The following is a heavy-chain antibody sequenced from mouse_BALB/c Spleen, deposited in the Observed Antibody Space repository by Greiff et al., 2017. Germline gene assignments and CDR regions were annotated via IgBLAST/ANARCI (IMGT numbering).Heavy chain of an antibody. CDR2: INPYNGGT. J-gene: IGHJ4*01. CDR1: GYSFTGYT. CDR3: ARTLITTVVDYYAMDY. D-gene: IGHD1-1*01. V-gene: IGHV1-18*01. Sequence: EVQLQQSGPELVKPGASMKISCKASGYSFTGYTMNWVKQSHGKNLEWIGLINPYNGGTSYNQKFKGKATLTVDKSSSTAYMELLSLTSEDSAVYYCARTLITTVVDYYAMDYWGQGTSVTVSS.